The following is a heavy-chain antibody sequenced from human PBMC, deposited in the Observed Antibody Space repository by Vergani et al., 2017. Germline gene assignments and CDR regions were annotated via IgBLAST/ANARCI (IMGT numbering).Heavy chain of an antibody. J-gene: IGHJ6*02. Sequence: LEESGGGSVKPGGSLRLSCAASGFKFSDHYMSWIRQAPGKGLEWVSHISPGASTVSYTDFVTGRFTVSRDNDNNSLTLDMTTLRVEDTAVDYCAKNRGISTTRHYYAMDVWGQGTTITVSS. V-gene: IGHV3-11*04. CDR2: ISPGASTV. CDR3: AKNRGISTTRHYYAMDV. CDR1: GFKFSDHY. D-gene: IGHD1-1*01.